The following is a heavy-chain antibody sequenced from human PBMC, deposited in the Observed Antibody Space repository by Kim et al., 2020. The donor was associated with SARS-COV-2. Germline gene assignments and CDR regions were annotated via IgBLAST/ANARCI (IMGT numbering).Heavy chain of an antibody. V-gene: IGHV4-34*01. Sequence: NPSLKSRVTISVDTSKNQFSLELRSVTAADTALYYCSTGQIGGRISWFDPWGQGTLVTVSS. J-gene: IGHJ5*02. D-gene: IGHD3-3*02. CDR3: STGQIGGRISWFDP.